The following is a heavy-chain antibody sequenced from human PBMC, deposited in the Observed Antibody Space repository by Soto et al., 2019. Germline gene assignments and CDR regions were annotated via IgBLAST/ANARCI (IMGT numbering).Heavy chain of an antibody. J-gene: IGHJ5*01. CDR3: ANNSGWFDS. CDR2: IDGSGATT. V-gene: IGHV3-23*01. CDR1: GFTFSSND. D-gene: IGHD3-10*01. Sequence: GGSLRLSCAASGFTFSSNDMTWVRQAPGKGLEWVSTIDGSGATTYYADFVKGRFTVSRDNSKNTVYVQMNNLRADDTAVYYCANNSGWFDSWGQGTLVTVSS.